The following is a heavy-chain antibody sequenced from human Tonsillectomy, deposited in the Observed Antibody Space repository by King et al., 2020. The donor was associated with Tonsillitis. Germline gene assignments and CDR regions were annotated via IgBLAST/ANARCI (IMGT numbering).Heavy chain of an antibody. D-gene: IGHD3/OR15-3a*01. V-gene: IGHV3-21*06. J-gene: IGHJ5*02. CDR1: GFTFSSHT. Sequence: VQLVESGGGLVKPGGSLRLSCAASGFTFSSHTMNWVRQAPGKGLEWVSSISSSSYYRYYADSVKGRFTISRDDAKNFLYLQMNSLRAEDTAVYYCARGTVGFDPWGQGTLVTVSS. CDR3: ARGTVGFDP. CDR2: ISSSSYYR.